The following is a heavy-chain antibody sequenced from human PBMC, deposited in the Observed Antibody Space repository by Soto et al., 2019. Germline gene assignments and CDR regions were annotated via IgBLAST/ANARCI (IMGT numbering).Heavy chain of an antibody. CDR2: ISSSSTI. D-gene: IGHD3-10*01. Sequence: PGGSLRLSCAASGFTFSSYSMNWVRQAPGKGLEWLSYISSSSTIYYADSVKGRFTISRDNAKNSLYLQLDSLRAEDTALYYCVRSGDYRSGSYWYFFDYWGQGTQVTVSS. CDR1: GFTFSSYS. CDR3: VRSGDYRSGSYWYFFDY. V-gene: IGHV3-48*04. J-gene: IGHJ4*02.